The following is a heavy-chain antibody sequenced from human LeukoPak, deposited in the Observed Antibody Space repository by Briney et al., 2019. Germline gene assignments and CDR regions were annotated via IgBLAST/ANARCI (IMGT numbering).Heavy chain of an antibody. D-gene: IGHD1-26*01. V-gene: IGHV4-59*06. CDR1: GGSISSYY. CDR2: IYYSGST. Sequence: PSETLSLTCTVSGGSISSYYWSWIRQHPGKGLEWIGYIYYSGSTYYNPSLKSRVTISVDTSKNQFSLKLSSVTAADTAVYYCARGALGDAFDIWGQGTMVTVSS. CDR3: ARGALGDAFDI. J-gene: IGHJ3*02.